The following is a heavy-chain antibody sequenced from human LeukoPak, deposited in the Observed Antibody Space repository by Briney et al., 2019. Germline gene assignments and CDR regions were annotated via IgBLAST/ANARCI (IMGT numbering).Heavy chain of an antibody. CDR3: ATEFYSNGYNF. CDR2: IKSRTDGGTT. D-gene: IGHD5-24*01. J-gene: IGHJ4*02. V-gene: IGHV3-15*01. Sequence: GGSLRLSCPGSGFTFSSAWMTWVRQIPGKGLEWVGHIKSRTDGGTTDYAAPVKGRFTISNDDSKNTVYLQMNSLKIEDSAVYFCATEFYSNGYNFWGQGTLVIVSS. CDR1: GFTFSSAW.